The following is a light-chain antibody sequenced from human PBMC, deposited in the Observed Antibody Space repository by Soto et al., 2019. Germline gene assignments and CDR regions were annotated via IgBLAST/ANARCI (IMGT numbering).Light chain of an antibody. CDR1: HSITSN. CDR2: GAS. Sequence: EIVMTQSPATLSVSPGERATLSCRASHSITSNLAWYQQKPGQAPRLLIHGASTMATGIPARFSGSGSGTEFTLTISRLQSEDFAIYYYQQYNNRPYTFGQGTKLEIK. V-gene: IGKV3-15*01. J-gene: IGKJ2*01. CDR3: QQYNNRPYT.